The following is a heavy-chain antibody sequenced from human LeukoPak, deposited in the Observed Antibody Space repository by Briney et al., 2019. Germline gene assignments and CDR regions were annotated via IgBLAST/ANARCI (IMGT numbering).Heavy chain of an antibody. V-gene: IGHV1-69*04. CDR3: ARDSRPAITLRRRDYYFDY. Sequence: GASVKVSCKASGGTFSSYAISWVRQAPGQGLKWMGRIIPILGIANYAQKFQGRVTINADKSTSTAYMELSSLRSEDTAVYYCARDSRPAITLRRRDYYFDYWGQGTLVTVSS. CDR1: GGTFSSYA. J-gene: IGHJ4*02. CDR2: IIPILGIA. D-gene: IGHD2-2*01.